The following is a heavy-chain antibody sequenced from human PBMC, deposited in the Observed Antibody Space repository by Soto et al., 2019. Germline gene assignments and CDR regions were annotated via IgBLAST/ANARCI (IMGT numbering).Heavy chain of an antibody. J-gene: IGHJ5*02. CDR1: GGSFSGYY. CDR3: ARGEIRSSGWYRYNWFDP. CDR2: INHSGST. Sequence: PSETLSLTCAVYGGSFSGYYWSWIRQPPGKGLEWIGEINHSGSTNYNPSLKSRVTISVDTSKNQFSLKLSSVTAADTAVYYCARGEIRSSGWYRYNWFDPWGQGTLVTVSS. D-gene: IGHD6-19*01. V-gene: IGHV4-34*01.